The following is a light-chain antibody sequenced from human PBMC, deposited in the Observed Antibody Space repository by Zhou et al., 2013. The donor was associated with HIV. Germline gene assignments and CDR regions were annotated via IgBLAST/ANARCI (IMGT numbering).Light chain of an antibody. CDR3: QQSYSTPQT. V-gene: IGKV1-6*01. CDR1: QDIRDD. J-gene: IGKJ1*01. CDR2: GAS. Sequence: AIQMTQSPSSLSASAGDRVTITCRASQDIRDDLAWYQQKPGTVPKLLMYGASTLQSGVPSRFSGSGSGTDFTLTINGLRPEDFATYYCQQSYSTPQTFGQGTKVEIK.